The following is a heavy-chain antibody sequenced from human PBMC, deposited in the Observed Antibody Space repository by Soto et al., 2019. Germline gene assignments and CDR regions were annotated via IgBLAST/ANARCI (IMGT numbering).Heavy chain of an antibody. CDR2: IVAYNNRT. CDR3: ARAGDYFGDY. D-gene: IGHD3-10*01. J-gene: IGHJ4*02. CDR1: GYTLSIYG. Sequence: QIELVQSGAEVKKPGASVKVSCKASGYTLSIYGIQWVRQAPGQGLEWMGWIVAYNNRTIYAQKFQDRVTLTTDTSTTTAVMEVRTLTSDDTAVYYCARAGDYFGDYWGQGTLVTVSS. V-gene: IGHV1-18*01.